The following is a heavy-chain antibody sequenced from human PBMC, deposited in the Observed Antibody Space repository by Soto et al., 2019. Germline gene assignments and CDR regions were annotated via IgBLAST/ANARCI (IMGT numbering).Heavy chain of an antibody. CDR1: GYTFPSYG. V-gene: IGHV1-18*01. CDR2: ISAYPGNT. Sequence: QVQLVQSGAEVKKPGASVKVSCKASGYTFPSYGISWVRQAPGQGLEWMGWISAYPGNTNYAQKLQGRVTMTTDTSTSTAYMERRSRRADETAVYYCARGESYYYDSSGYYYWGQGTLVTVSS. J-gene: IGHJ4*02. CDR3: ARGESYYYDSSGYYY. D-gene: IGHD3-22*01.